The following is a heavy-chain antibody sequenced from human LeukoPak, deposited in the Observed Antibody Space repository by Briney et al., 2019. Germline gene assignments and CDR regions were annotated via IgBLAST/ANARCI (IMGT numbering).Heavy chain of an antibody. J-gene: IGHJ4*02. D-gene: IGHD2-2*01. V-gene: IGHV3-21*01. Sequence: GGSLRLSCAASEFTFSSYSMNWVRQAPGKGLEWVSSISSSSEFIYYADSVKGRFTISRDNSKNTLYLQMNSLRPEDTSVYYCARSPTSWYFDYRGQGTLVTVSS. CDR3: ARSPTSWYFDY. CDR2: ISSSSEFI. CDR1: EFTFSSYS.